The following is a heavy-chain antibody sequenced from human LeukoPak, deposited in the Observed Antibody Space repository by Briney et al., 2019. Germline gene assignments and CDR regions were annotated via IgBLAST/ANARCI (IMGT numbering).Heavy chain of an antibody. Sequence: SETLSLTCTVSGGSISSYYWSWIRQPAGKGLEWIGSMYNSGSISYNPSLRSRVTITVDTSKNQFSLNFNSVTAADTALYFCARNETSGYFDIWGQGTMVTVSS. CDR1: GGSISSYY. CDR2: MYNSGSI. V-gene: IGHV4-59*05. D-gene: IGHD3-22*01. J-gene: IGHJ3*02. CDR3: ARNETSGYFDI.